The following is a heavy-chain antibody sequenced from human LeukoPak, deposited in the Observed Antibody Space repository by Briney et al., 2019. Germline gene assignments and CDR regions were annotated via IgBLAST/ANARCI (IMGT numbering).Heavy chain of an antibody. Sequence: QPGGSLRLSCAASGFTFSSYAMSWVRQAPGKGLEWVSAISGSGGSTYYADSVKGRFTISRDNSKNTLYLQMNSLRAEDTAVYYCANDLGGQWLAYEYFQHWGQGTLVTVSS. CDR1: GFTFSSYA. V-gene: IGHV3-23*01. CDR3: ANDLGGQWLAYEYFQH. CDR2: ISGSGGST. D-gene: IGHD6-19*01. J-gene: IGHJ1*01.